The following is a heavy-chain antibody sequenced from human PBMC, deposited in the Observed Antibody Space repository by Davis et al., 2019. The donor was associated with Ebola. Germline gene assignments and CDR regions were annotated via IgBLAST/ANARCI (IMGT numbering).Heavy chain of an antibody. V-gene: IGHV3-11*06. CDR1: GFTFSDYY. J-gene: IGHJ4*02. CDR3: ARVGWELLSPFDY. D-gene: IGHD1-26*01. Sequence: PGGSLRLSCAASGFTFSDYYMSWIRQAPGKGLEWVSYISSSSSYTNYADSVKGRFTISRDNAKNTLYLQMNSLRAEDTAVYYCARVGWELLSPFDYWGQGTLVTVSS. CDR2: ISSSSSYT.